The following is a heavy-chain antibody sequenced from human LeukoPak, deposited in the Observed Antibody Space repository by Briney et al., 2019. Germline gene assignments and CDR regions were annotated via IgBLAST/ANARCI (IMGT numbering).Heavy chain of an antibody. V-gene: IGHV1-18*01. CDR3: ASYYLSSGYTD. Sequence: GASVKVSCKASGSTFTSFEIHWVRQAPGQGLEWMGGISLYNGKIDYSHNLQGYSHNLQGRVTLTTDTSTRTAYMDLKSLRSDDTAVYYCASYYLSSGYTDWGRGTLVTVSS. D-gene: IGHD3-22*01. J-gene: IGHJ4*02. CDR1: GSTFTSFE. CDR2: ISLYNGKI.